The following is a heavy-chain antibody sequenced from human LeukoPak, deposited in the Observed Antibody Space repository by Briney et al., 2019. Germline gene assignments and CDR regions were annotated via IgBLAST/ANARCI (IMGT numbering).Heavy chain of an antibody. J-gene: IGHJ4*02. CDR1: GGSVSSGSYY. CDR3: ARGYYDSSGYFHFDY. D-gene: IGHD3-22*01. V-gene: IGHV4-61*01. CDR2: IYYTGST. Sequence: KASETLSLTCTVSGGSVSSGSYYWSWIRQPPGKGLAWIAYIYYTGSTNYNPSLKSRVTMSVDTSKNQFSLKMSSVTAADTAVYYCARGYYDSSGYFHFDYWGQGTLVTVSS.